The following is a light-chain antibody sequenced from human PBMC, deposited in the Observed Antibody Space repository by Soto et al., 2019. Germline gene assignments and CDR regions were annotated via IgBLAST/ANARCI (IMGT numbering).Light chain of an antibody. CDR3: CSDAGSYILL. Sequence: QSALTQPRSVSGSPKQSVTISCTGTSSDVGTYNYVSWFQQHPGKAPKLLISDVSKRPSGVPDRFSGSKSGNTASLTISGLQAEDEADYYCCSDAGSYILLFGGGTKLTVL. CDR2: DVS. V-gene: IGLV2-11*01. J-gene: IGLJ2*01. CDR1: SSDVGTYNY.